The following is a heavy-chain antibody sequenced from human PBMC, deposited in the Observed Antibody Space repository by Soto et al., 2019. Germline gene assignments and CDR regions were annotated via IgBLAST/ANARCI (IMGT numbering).Heavy chain of an antibody. J-gene: IGHJ4*02. Sequence: SETLSLTCTVSGGSISSYYWSWVRQPPGKGLEWIGYIYYSGSTNYNPSLKSRVTISVDTSKNQFSLKLSSVTAADTAVYYCARRYGPGFDYWGQGTLVTAPQ. CDR3: ARRYGPGFDY. D-gene: IGHD4-17*01. V-gene: IGHV4-59*08. CDR1: GGSISSYY. CDR2: IYYSGST.